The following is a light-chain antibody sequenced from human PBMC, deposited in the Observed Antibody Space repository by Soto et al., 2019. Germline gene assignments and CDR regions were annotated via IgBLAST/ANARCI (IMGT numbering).Light chain of an antibody. CDR3: QQYGTSPT. CDR2: GAS. CDR1: QSLITRY. V-gene: IGKV3-20*01. J-gene: IGKJ5*01. Sequence: EIVFTQSPGTLSLFPGERATLSCRASQSLITRYLAWYQQKPVQAPRLLIYGASSRATGIPDRFSGSGSGTDFTLTISRLEPEDFAVYSCQQYGTSPTFGQGTRLEIK.